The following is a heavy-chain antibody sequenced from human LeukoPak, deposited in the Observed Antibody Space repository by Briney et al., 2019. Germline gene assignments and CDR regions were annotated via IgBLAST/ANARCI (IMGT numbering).Heavy chain of an antibody. CDR3: ASARGSWGYWYFDL. J-gene: IGHJ2*01. D-gene: IGHD6-13*01. Sequence: SQTLSLTCTVSGGSISGSRYYWGWIRQPPGKGLEWIGSIYFRGSTYYNPSLKSRVTISVDTSNNQFSLKLSSVTAADTAVYYCASARGSWGYWYFDLWGRGTLVIVSS. CDR1: GGSISGSRYY. CDR2: IYFRGST. V-gene: IGHV4-39*07.